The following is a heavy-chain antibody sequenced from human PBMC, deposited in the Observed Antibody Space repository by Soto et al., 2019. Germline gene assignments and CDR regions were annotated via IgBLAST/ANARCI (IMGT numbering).Heavy chain of an antibody. V-gene: IGHV4-34*01. CDR1: GGSFSGYY. CDR3: ARGLSYGYV. J-gene: IGHJ4*02. D-gene: IGHD5-18*01. CDR2: INHSGST. Sequence: SETLSLTCAVYGGSFSGYYWSWIRQPPGKGLEWIGEINHSGSTNYNPSLKSRVTISVDTSKNQFSLKLSSVTAADTAVYYCARGLSYGYVWGQGTLVTVSS.